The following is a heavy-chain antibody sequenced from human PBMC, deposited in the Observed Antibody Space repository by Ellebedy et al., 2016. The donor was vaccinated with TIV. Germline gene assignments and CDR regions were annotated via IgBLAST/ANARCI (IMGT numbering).Heavy chain of an antibody. CDR3: ARDGSIAVDGTSDY. Sequence: GGSLRLSXAAYGFTSSVYWMNWVRQAPGKWPEWVANINQDGTETWYMDSVRGRFTISRDNAKSSLYLQMSSLRAEDTAVYYCARDGSIAVDGTSDYWGQGTLVTVSS. V-gene: IGHV3-7*01. CDR1: GFTSSVYW. D-gene: IGHD6-19*01. J-gene: IGHJ4*02. CDR2: INQDGTET.